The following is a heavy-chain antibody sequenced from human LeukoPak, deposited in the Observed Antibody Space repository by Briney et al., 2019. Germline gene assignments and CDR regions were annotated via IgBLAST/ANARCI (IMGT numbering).Heavy chain of an antibody. V-gene: IGHV4-38-2*02. J-gene: IGHJ6*04. CDR3: ARGVDV. Sequence: SETLSLTCTVSGYYISSGYSWGWIRQPPGKGLEWIGSIYHSGSTYYNPSLKSRVTISVDTSKNQFSLKLSSVTAADTAVYYCARGVDVWGKGTTVTVSS. CDR2: IYHSGST. CDR1: GYYISSGYS.